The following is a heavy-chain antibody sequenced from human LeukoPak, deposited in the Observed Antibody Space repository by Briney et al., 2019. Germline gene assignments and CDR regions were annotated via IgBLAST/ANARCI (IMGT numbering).Heavy chain of an antibody. D-gene: IGHD3-9*01. CDR2: INASNGNT. CDR3: ALRGDDILTGYFPPYGMDV. V-gene: IGHV1-3*01. J-gene: IGHJ6*02. Sequence: GASVKVSCKASGYTFTSYAMHWVRQAPGQRLEWMGWINASNGNTKYSQKFQGRVTITRDTSASTAYMELSSLRSEDTAVYYCALRGDDILTGYFPPYGMDVWGQGTTVTVSS. CDR1: GYTFTSYA.